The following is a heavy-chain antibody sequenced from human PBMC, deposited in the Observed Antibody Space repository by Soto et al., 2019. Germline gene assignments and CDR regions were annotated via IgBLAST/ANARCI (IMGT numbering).Heavy chain of an antibody. D-gene: IGHD6-13*01. V-gene: IGHV3-9*01. CDR1: GFTFDDYA. CDR3: AKAKSWFRLHY. Sequence: EVQLVESGGGLVQPGRSLRLSCAASGFTFDDYAMHWVRQAPGKGLEWVSGISWNSGSIGYADSVKGRFTISRDNAKNSLYLHMNSLRAEDTALYYCAKAKSWFRLHYWGQGTLVTVSS. J-gene: IGHJ4*02. CDR2: ISWNSGSI.